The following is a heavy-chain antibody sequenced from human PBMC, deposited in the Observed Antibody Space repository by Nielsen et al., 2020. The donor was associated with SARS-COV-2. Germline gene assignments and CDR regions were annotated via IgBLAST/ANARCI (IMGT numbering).Heavy chain of an antibody. D-gene: IGHD6-13*01. V-gene: IGHV3-48*04. Sequence: GGSLRLSCAASGFTFSSYSMNWVRQAPGKGLEWVSYISSSSSTIYYADSVKGRFTISRDNAENSLYLQMNSLRAEDTAVYYCAREEAYSSSWYFFDYWGQGTLVTVSS. J-gene: IGHJ4*02. CDR1: GFTFSSYS. CDR2: ISSSSSTI. CDR3: AREEAYSSSWYFFDY.